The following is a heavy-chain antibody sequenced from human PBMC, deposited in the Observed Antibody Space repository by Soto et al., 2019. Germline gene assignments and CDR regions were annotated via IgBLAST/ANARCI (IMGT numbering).Heavy chain of an antibody. J-gene: IGHJ4*02. CDR3: VRDLYYYGSGTYSGGY. CDR1: GYTFTNYG. V-gene: IGHV1-18*01. Sequence: QVQLVQSGAEVKKPGASVKVSCKASGYTFTNYGFTWVRQAPGQGLEWMGWISAYNGNTNYAQKLQGRVTMTTDTSTSTAYMELRSLTSDDTAVYYCVRDLYYYGSGTYSGGYWGQGTLVTVSS. CDR2: ISAYNGNT. D-gene: IGHD3-10*01.